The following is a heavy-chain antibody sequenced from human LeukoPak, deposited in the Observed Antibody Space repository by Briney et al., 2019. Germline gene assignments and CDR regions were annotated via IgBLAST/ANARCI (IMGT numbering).Heavy chain of an antibody. CDR1: GYTFTSYD. CDR2: MNPNSGNT. D-gene: IGHD6-19*01. V-gene: IGHV1-8*01. Sequence: ASVKVSCKASGYTFTSYDISWVRQAPGQGLEWMGWMNPNSGNTGYAQKFQGRVTMTRNTSISTAYMELSSLKSEDTAVYYCARGPLAVDDYWGQGALVTVSS. J-gene: IGHJ4*02. CDR3: ARGPLAVDDY.